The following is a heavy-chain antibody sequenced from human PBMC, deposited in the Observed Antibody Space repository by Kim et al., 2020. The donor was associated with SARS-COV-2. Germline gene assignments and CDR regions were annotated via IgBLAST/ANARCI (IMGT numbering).Heavy chain of an antibody. J-gene: IGHJ4*02. V-gene: IGHV4-39*07. Sequence: SETLSLTCTVSGGSISSSSYYWGWIRQPPGKGLEWIGSIYYSGSTYYNPSLKSRVTISVDTSKNQFSLKLSSVTAADTAVYYCARAQKDEWELLNYFDYWGQGTLVTVSS. CDR1: GGSISSSSYY. CDR3: ARAQKDEWELLNYFDY. CDR2: IYYSGST. D-gene: IGHD1-26*01.